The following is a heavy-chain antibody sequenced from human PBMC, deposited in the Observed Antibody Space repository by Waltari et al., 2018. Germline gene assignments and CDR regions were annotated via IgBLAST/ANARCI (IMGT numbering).Heavy chain of an antibody. J-gene: IGHJ4*02. Sequence: QVQLQESGPGLVNPSETLSLTCAVSGIPVNSGFFWGWTRQPPGVGLEWMGSPHHSGDTDSSPSRESRVTTSRDTSKNQCALKVRSVTAADTALYYCVRRHWEAGYYRDQWGPGTLVTVSS. V-gene: IGHV4-38-2*01. D-gene: IGHD3-9*01. CDR3: VRRHWEAGYYRDQ. CDR1: GIPVNSGFF. CDR2: PHHSGDT.